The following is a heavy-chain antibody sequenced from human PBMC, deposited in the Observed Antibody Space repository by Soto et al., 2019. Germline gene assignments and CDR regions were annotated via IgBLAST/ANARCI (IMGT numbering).Heavy chain of an antibody. CDR3: AGVYKYSSSGEFDY. D-gene: IGHD6-6*01. J-gene: IGHJ4*02. CDR1: GGTFSSYA. Sequence: GASVKVSFKGSGGTFSSYAISWGRQAPGQGLEWLGIINPSGGYTTYAQRFLGRVTMTSDTSTSTVHMELGSLTSEDTAVYYCAGVYKYSSSGEFDYWGQGTLVTVSS. CDR2: INPSGGYT. V-gene: IGHV1-46*01.